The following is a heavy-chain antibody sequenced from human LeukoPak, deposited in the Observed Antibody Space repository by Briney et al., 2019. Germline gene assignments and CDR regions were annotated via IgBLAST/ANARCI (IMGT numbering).Heavy chain of an antibody. CDR2: ISGSGGST. J-gene: IGHJ4*02. D-gene: IGHD3-9*01. Sequence: PGGSLRLSCAASGFTFSSYAMSWVRQAPGKGLEWVSAISGSGGSTYYADSVKGRCTISRDNSKNTLYLQMNSLRAEDTAVYYCAKDRSAFDWLLANYWGQGTLVTVSS. CDR3: AKDRSAFDWLLANY. V-gene: IGHV3-23*01. CDR1: GFTFSSYA.